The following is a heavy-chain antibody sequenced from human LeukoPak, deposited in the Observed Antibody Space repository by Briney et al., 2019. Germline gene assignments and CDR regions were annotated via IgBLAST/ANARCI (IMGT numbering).Heavy chain of an antibody. CDR3: AELGITMIGGV. D-gene: IGHD3-10*02. J-gene: IGHJ6*04. CDR2: ISGSGGST. V-gene: IGHV3-23*01. CDR1: GFTFSSYA. Sequence: GGSLRLSCAASGFTFSSYAMSWVRQAPGKGLEWVSAISGSGGSTYYADSVKGRFTISRDNAKNSLYLEMNSLRAEDTAVYYCAELGITMIGGVWGKGTTVTISS.